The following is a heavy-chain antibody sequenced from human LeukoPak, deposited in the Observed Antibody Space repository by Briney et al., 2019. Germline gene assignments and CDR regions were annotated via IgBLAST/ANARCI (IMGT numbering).Heavy chain of an antibody. Sequence: ASVKVSCKASGYTFISYGISWVRQAPGQGLEWMGWIGAYNGNTNYAQKLQGRVTMTTDTSTSTAYMELRSLRSDDTAVYYCARGGRVRGVIRPFDYWGQGTLVTVSS. D-gene: IGHD3-10*01. CDR2: IGAYNGNT. CDR1: GYTFISYG. V-gene: IGHV1-18*04. CDR3: ARGGRVRGVIRPFDY. J-gene: IGHJ4*02.